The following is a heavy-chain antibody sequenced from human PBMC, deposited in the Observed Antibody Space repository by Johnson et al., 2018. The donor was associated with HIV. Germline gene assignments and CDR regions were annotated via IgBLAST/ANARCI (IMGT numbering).Heavy chain of an antibody. Sequence: QVQLVESGGGVVQPGRSLRLSCAASGFTFSNYGMHWVRQAPGKGLEWVAVISYDGSNEYYAEFVKGRFPISRDNSKNTLYLQMNSLRAGDTAVYYCARHKGQQYDTFDIWGQGTMVTVSS. D-gene: IGHD6-13*01. CDR2: ISYDGSNE. J-gene: IGHJ3*02. CDR1: GFTFSNYG. CDR3: ARHKGQQYDTFDI. V-gene: IGHV3-30*03.